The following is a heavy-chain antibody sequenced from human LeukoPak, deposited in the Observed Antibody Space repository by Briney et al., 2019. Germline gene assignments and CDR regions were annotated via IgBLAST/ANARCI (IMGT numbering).Heavy chain of an antibody. J-gene: IGHJ4*02. CDR3: ARGVRSYYDSSGYHY. D-gene: IGHD3-22*01. Sequence: ASVKVSCKASGYTFTSYGISWVRQAPGQGLEWMGWINPNSGGTNYAQKFQGRVTMTRDTSISTAYMELSRLRSDDTAVYYCARGVRSYYDSSGYHYWGQGTLVAVSS. CDR1: GYTFTSYG. V-gene: IGHV1-2*02. CDR2: INPNSGGT.